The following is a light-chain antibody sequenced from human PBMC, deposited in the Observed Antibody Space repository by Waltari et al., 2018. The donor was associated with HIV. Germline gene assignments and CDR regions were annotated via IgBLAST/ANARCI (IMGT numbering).Light chain of an antibody. CDR1: QGIGSH. CDR3: QQYDTYPPT. V-gene: IGKV1-16*01. J-gene: IGKJ2*01. Sequence: TQSPSSVSASIGDRVTITCRASQGIGSHVAWFQQKPGQAPTSLIYSSSRLQSGVSTRFSGGGSGTEFTLTIDSLQSEDFGNYFCQQYDTYPPTFAQGT. CDR2: SSS.